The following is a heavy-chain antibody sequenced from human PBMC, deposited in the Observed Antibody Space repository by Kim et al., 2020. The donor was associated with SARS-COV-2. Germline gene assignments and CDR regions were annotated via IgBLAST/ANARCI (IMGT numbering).Heavy chain of an antibody. CDR1: GGSISSYY. Sequence: SETLSLTCTVSGGSISSYYWSWIRQPPGKGLEWIGYIYYSGSTNYNPSLKSRVTISVDTSKNQFSLKLSSVTAADTAVYYCARDLGGDYDYVWGSYRPLGMDVWGQGTTVTVSS. D-gene: IGHD3-16*02. V-gene: IGHV4-59*13. CDR3: ARDLGGDYDYVWGSYRPLGMDV. CDR2: IYYSGST. J-gene: IGHJ6*02.